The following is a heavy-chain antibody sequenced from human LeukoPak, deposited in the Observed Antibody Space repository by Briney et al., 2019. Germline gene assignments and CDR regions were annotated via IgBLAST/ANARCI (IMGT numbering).Heavy chain of an antibody. D-gene: IGHD3-3*01. CDR3: ARGSHTIFGVVIIMGHFDY. J-gene: IGHJ4*02. CDR1: GGSFSGYY. V-gene: IGHV4-34*01. CDR2: INHSGST. Sequence: SETLSLTCAVHGGSFSGYYWTWIRQPPGKGLEWIGEINHSGSTNYNPSLKNRVTKSVDTYNNQFSLKLSSVTAADTAVYYCARGSHTIFGVVIIMGHFDYWGQGTLVTVSS.